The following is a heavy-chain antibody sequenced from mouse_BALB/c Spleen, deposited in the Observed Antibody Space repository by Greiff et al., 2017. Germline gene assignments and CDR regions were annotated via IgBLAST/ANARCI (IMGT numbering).Heavy chain of an antibody. J-gene: IGHJ4*01. Sequence: QVQLKESGPRLVQPSQSLSITCTVSGFSLTSYGVHWVRQSPGKGLEWLGVIWRGGSTDYNAAFMSRLSITKDNSKSQVFFKMNSLQADDTAIYYCAKTDDYDASSYAMDYWGQGTSVTVSS. D-gene: IGHD2-4*01. CDR2: IWRGGST. V-gene: IGHV2-5-1*01. CDR3: AKTDDYDASSYAMDY. CDR1: GFSLTSYG.